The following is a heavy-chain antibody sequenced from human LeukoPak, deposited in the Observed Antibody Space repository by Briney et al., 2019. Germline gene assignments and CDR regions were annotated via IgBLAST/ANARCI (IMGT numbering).Heavy chain of an antibody. V-gene: IGHV1-24*01. Sequence: ASVKVSCKVSGYNLIELSMHWVRQTPGKGLEWMGGFDPEDAKTIYAPKFQGRVTMTEDTATDTAYMELTSLRSEDTAVYYCARAPKRMVRGVIWWFDPWGQGTLVTVSS. CDR1: GYNLIELS. CDR3: ARAPKRMVRGVIWWFDP. D-gene: IGHD3-10*01. J-gene: IGHJ5*02. CDR2: FDPEDAKT.